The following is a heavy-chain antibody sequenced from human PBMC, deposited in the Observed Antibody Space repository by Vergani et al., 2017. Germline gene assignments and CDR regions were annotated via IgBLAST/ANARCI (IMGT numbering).Heavy chain of an antibody. D-gene: IGHD3-16*01. J-gene: IGHJ4*02. V-gene: IGHV3-23*01. Sequence: EVQLLESGGGLVQPGGSLRLSCAASGFTFSSYAMSWVRQAPGKGLEWVSAISGSGGSTYYADSVKGRFTISRDNSKNTLYLQMNSLRAEDTAVYYCAKDPQQGEVTLSYVDSWGQGTLVTVSS. CDR2: ISGSGGST. CDR1: GFTFSSYA. CDR3: AKDPQQGEVTLSYVDS.